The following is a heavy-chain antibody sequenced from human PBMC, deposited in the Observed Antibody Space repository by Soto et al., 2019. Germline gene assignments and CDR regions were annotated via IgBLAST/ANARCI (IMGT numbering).Heavy chain of an antibody. CDR2: IYYSGST. D-gene: IGHD6-6*01. V-gene: IGHV4-39*01. CDR3: VRPDYSSSSAEYYFDY. Sequence: SETMSLTCTVSGGSINRSTYHWGWIRQPPGKGLEWIGTIYYSGSTYYNPSLKSRVTMSIDTSKNQFSLKLSSVTAADTAVYYCVRPDYSSSSAEYYFDYWGQGTLVTVSS. J-gene: IGHJ4*02. CDR1: GGSINRSTYH.